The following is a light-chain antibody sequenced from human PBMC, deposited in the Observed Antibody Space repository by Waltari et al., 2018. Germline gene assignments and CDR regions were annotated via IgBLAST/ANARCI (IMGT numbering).Light chain of an antibody. CDR3: QQYYSYPYT. J-gene: IGKJ2*01. Sequence: AIRMTQSPSSLSASTGDRVTINCRASQGISSYLAWYPQKPGKAPKLLIYAASTLQSGVPSRFSGSGSGTDFTLTISCLQSEDFATYYCQQYYSYPYTFGQGTKLEIK. V-gene: IGKV1-8*01. CDR1: QGISSY. CDR2: AAS.